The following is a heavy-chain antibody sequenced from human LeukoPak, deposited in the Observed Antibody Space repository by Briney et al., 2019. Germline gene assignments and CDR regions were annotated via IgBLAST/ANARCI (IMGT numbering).Heavy chain of an antibody. CDR1: GFTFDDCA. D-gene: IGHD1-26*01. J-gene: IGHJ3*02. CDR2: ISWNSGSI. CDR3: AKDMGSGSYSYDAFDI. Sequence: GGSLRLSCAASGFTFDDCATHWVRQAPGKGLEWVSGISWNSGSIGYADSVKGRFTISRDNAKNSLYLQMNSLRAEDTALYYCAKDMGSGSYSYDAFDIWGQGTMVTVSS. V-gene: IGHV3-9*01.